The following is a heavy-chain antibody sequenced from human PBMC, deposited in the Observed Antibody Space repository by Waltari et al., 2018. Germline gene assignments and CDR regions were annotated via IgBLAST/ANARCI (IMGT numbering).Heavy chain of an antibody. Sequence: EVQLLESGGGLVQPGGSLRLSCAASGFTFSSYAMSWVRQAPGKGLEWVSAISGSGGSTYYADSVKGRFTSSRDNSKNTLYLQMNSLRAEDTAVYYCAKKLAMVRGPDYWGQGTLVTVSS. CDR1: GFTFSSYA. V-gene: IGHV3-23*01. CDR2: ISGSGGST. CDR3: AKKLAMVRGPDY. D-gene: IGHD3-10*01. J-gene: IGHJ4*02.